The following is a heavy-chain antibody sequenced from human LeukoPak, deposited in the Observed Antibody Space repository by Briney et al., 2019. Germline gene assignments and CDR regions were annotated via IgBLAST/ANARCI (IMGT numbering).Heavy chain of an antibody. CDR3: ASLDQPDY. Sequence: PGGSLRLSCAASGFTFSSYAMHWVRQAPGKGLEWVAVISYDGSNKYYADSVKGRFTISRDNSKNTLYLQMNSLRAEDTAVYYCASLDQPDYWAQETRVTVPS. CDR2: ISYDGSNK. V-gene: IGHV3-30-3*01. CDR1: GFTFSSYA. J-gene: IGHJ4*02.